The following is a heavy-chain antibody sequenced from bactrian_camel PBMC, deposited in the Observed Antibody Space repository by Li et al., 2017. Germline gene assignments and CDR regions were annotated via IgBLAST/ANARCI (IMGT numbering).Heavy chain of an antibody. D-gene: IGHD1*01. CDR2: INSEGGST. J-gene: IGHJ4*01. Sequence: EVQLVESGGGLVQSGGSLRLSCAASGFTFSNAAMSWVRQAPGKGFEWVSSINSEGGSTYYVDSVKGRFTISRDNAKNTLYLQMASLKPEDTAIYYCAPGGFWYWGQGTQVTVS. V-gene: IGHV3S40*01. CDR3: APGGFWY. CDR1: GFTFSNAA.